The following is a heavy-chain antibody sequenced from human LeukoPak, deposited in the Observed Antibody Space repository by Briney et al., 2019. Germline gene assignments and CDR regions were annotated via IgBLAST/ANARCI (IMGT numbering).Heavy chain of an antibody. D-gene: IGHD3-22*01. V-gene: IGHV4-4*09. Sequence: SETLSLTCTVSGGSISSYYWSWIRQPPGKGLEWIGYIYTSGSTNYNPSLKSRVTISVDTSKNQFSLKLSSVTAADTAVYYCARHRARTYYYDRWGQGTLVTVSS. CDR3: ARHRARTYYYDR. J-gene: IGHJ4*02. CDR1: GGSISSYY. CDR2: IYTSGST.